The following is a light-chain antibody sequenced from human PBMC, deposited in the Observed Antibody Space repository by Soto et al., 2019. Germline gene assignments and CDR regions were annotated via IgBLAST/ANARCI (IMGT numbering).Light chain of an antibody. V-gene: IGKV3-11*01. CDR2: DAS. CDR3: QQRSNWPSGYT. CDR1: QSVSSY. J-gene: IGKJ2*01. Sequence: EIVLTQSPATLSLSPGERATLSCRASQSVSSYLAWYRQKPGQAPRLLIYDASSRATGTPARFSGSGSGTDFTLTISSLEPEDFAVYYCQQRSNWPSGYTFGQGTKLEIK.